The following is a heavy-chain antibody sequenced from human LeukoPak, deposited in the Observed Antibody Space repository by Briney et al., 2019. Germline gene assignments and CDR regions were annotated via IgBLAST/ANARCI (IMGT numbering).Heavy chain of an antibody. Sequence: SETLSLTCTVSGGSISSYYWNWIRQPPGKGLEWIGYIYYSGSTNYNPSLKSRVTISVDTSKNQFSLKLSSVIAADTAVYYCASLDYGDYVLWGQGTLVTVSS. J-gene: IGHJ4*02. CDR2: IYYSGST. CDR3: ASLDYGDYVL. V-gene: IGHV4-59*08. D-gene: IGHD4-17*01. CDR1: GGSISSYY.